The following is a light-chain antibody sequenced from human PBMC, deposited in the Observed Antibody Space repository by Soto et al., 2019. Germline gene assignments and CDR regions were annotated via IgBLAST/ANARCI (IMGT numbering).Light chain of an antibody. CDR1: SSNIGAGYD. J-gene: IGLJ3*02. Sequence: QSVLTQPPSVWGAPGQRVTISCTGSSSNIGAGYDVHWYQQLPGTAPKLLIYGNSNRPSGVPDRFSGSKSGTSASLAITGLQAEDEADYYCQSYDSSLSGNWVFGGGTKLTVL. CDR2: GNS. CDR3: QSYDSSLSGNWV. V-gene: IGLV1-40*01.